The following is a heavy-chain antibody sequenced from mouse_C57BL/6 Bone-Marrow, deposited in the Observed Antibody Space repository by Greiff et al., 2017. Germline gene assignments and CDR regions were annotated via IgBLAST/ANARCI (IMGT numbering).Heavy chain of an antibody. Sequence: VKLMESGAELVRPGTSVKMSCKASGYTFTNYWIGWAKQRPGHGLEWIGDIYPGGGYTNYNEKFKGKATLTADKSSSTAYMQFSSLTSEDSAIYYCARWAAHYFDYWGQGTTLTVSS. J-gene: IGHJ2*01. CDR2: IYPGGGYT. CDR1: GYTFTNYW. V-gene: IGHV1-63*01. CDR3: ARWAAHYFDY.